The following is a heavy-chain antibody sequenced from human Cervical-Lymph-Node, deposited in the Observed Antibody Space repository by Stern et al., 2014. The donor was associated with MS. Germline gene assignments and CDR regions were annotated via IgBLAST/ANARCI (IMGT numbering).Heavy chain of an antibody. V-gene: IGHV4-59*11. CDR3: AKFSGTYFPYSYDF. Sequence: DQLVESGPGLVKPSETLSLMCTVSGGSINNHYWSWIRQSPGEGLEWIGYISYRGSTTYNPSLKSRVTISLDMSKNQISLKLTSVTAADTAVYYCAKFSGTYFPYSYDFWGQGALVAVSS. CDR2: ISYRGST. D-gene: IGHD1-26*01. J-gene: IGHJ4*02. CDR1: GGSINNHY.